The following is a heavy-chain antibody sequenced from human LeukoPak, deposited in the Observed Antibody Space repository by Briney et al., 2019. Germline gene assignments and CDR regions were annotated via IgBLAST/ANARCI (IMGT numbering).Heavy chain of an antibody. CDR3: ARDRDYYDSSGYYGHYFDY. Sequence: PSETLSLTCTVSGGSISSYYWSWIRQPPGKGLEWIGYTYYSGSTNYNPSLKSLVTISVDTSKNQFSLKLSSVTAADTAVYYCARDRDYYDSSGYYGHYFDYWGQGTLVTVSS. J-gene: IGHJ4*02. D-gene: IGHD3-22*01. CDR2: TYYSGST. CDR1: GGSISSYY. V-gene: IGHV4-59*01.